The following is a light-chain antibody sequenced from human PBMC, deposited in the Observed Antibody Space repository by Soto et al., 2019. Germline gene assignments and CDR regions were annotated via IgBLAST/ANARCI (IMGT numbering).Light chain of an antibody. CDR1: QSVGTSY. CDR2: GSS. Sequence: EIVLTQSPATLSLSRGERATVSFRASQSVGTSYLAWYQQRPGQAPRLLISGSSTRAAGIPDRFSGSGSGTEFTLTITRLEPEDFAVYYSQQYGRSPFSFGPGTKVDF. J-gene: IGKJ3*01. V-gene: IGKV3-20*01. CDR3: QQYGRSPFS.